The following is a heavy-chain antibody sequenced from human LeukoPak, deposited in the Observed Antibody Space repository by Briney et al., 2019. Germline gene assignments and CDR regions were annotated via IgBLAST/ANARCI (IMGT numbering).Heavy chain of an antibody. CDR2: ISHDGSNK. D-gene: IGHD1-26*01. J-gene: IGHJ5*02. V-gene: IGHV3-30-3*01. CDR3: ARDGMGGDNWFDP. CDR1: GFTFSSYA. Sequence: PGGSLRHSCAASGFTFSSYAMHWVRQAPGKGLEWVTIISHDGSNKYYADSVKGRFTISRDNSKNTLYLQMNGLRAEDTAVYYCARDGMGGDNWFDPWGQGTLVTVSS.